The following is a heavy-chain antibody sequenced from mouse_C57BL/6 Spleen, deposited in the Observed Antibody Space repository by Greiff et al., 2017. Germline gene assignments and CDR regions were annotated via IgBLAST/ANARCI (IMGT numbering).Heavy chain of an antibody. CDR1: GYAFTNYL. D-gene: IGHD1-1*01. Sequence: QVQLQQSGAELVRPGTSVKVSCKASGYAFTNYLIEWVKQRPGQGLEWIGVINPGSGGTNYNEKFKGKATLTADKSSSTAYMQLSSLTSEDSAVYFCARALYGSSFMDDWGQGTSVTVSS. J-gene: IGHJ4*01. CDR2: INPGSGGT. CDR3: ARALYGSSFMDD. V-gene: IGHV1-54*01.